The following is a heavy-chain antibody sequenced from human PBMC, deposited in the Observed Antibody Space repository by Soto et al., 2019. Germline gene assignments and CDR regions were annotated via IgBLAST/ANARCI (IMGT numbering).Heavy chain of an antibody. Sequence: QVQLQESRPGLVKPSETLSLTCTVSGGSVSSGSYYWSWIRQPPGKGLEWIGYIYYSGSTNYNPPLKSRVTISVDTSKNRFSLKLSSVTAADTAVYYCARERDSGWSCWFDPWGQGTLVTVSS. CDR1: GGSVSSGSYY. CDR2: IYYSGST. V-gene: IGHV4-61*01. CDR3: ARERDSGWSCWFDP. J-gene: IGHJ5*02. D-gene: IGHD6-19*01.